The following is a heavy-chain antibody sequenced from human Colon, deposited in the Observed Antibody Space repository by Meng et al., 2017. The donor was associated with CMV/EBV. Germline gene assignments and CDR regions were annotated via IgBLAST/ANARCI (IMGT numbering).Heavy chain of an antibody. CDR1: GFTFSRYE. J-gene: IGHJ4*02. D-gene: IGHD1-14*01. V-gene: IGHV3-48*03. Sequence: GESLKISCAASGFTFSRYEMNWVRQAPGKGLEWVAYISSDGRNRYHADSLKGRFIISRDNTENSLYLQLNSLRAEDTAVYYCARGVEGNHFYIASSFDYWGQGTLVTVSS. CDR2: ISSDGRNR. CDR3: ARGVEGNHFYIASSFDY.